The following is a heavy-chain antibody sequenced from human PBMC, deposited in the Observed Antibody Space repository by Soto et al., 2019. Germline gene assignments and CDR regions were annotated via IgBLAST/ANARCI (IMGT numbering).Heavy chain of an antibody. CDR3: ARLLSPRGYHFWSGPHVAFDT. D-gene: IGHD3-3*01. CDR1: SDSIRSYS. CDR2: IYYSGST. V-gene: IGHV4-59*01. J-gene: IGHJ3*02. Sequence: SETLSLSCTFSSDSIRSYSWRWIRQPPGTGLEWIGYIYYSGSTNYNPSLKSRVTISVDTSKNQFSLKLSSVTAADTAVYYCARLLSPRGYHFWSGPHVAFDTLGQWRMVT.